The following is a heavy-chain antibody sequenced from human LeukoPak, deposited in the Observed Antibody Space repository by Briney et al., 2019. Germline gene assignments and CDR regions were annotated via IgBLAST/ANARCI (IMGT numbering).Heavy chain of an antibody. CDR3: ARRGGYDWFHFDY. D-gene: IGHD5-12*01. V-gene: IGHV4-59*08. Sequence: PSETLSLTCTVSGGSISGYYWNWIRQPPGKGLEWIAYIYYRGDTNYNPSLKSRVTISVDTSKNQFSLKLSSVTAADTAVYYCARRGGYDWFHFDYWGQGTLVTVSS. J-gene: IGHJ4*02. CDR2: IYYRGDT. CDR1: GGSISGYY.